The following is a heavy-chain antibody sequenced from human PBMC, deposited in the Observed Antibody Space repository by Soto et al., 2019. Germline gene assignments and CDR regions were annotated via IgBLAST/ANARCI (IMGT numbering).Heavy chain of an antibody. CDR3: ARDRDDYGSGNYYNRIDF. J-gene: IGHJ4*02. Sequence: QVQLVQSGAEVKKPGSSVKVSCKASGGIFSTYAISWLRQAPGQVIEWMGGIIPLFGTPNYAQRFQGRATITADEATSTAYMELSRLRSEDMADYYCARDRDDYGSGNYYNRIDFWGQGTLVTVSS. D-gene: IGHD3-10*01. CDR2: IIPLFGTP. V-gene: IGHV1-69*01. CDR1: GGIFSTYA.